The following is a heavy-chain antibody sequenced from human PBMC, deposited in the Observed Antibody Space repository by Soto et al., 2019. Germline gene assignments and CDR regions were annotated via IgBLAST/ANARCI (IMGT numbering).Heavy chain of an antibody. CDR1: GYSFSRYW. CDR3: ARRRGSGSDYYYNYGMGV. V-gene: IGHV5-51*01. CDR2: IYPGDSEI. J-gene: IGHJ6*02. Sequence: PGESLKISCKCSGYSFSRYWIGLVRQMPGEGLEGMGIIYPGDSEIRYSPSFQGQVTISADTSISTAYLQWSSLKASDTAIYYCARRRGSGSDYYYNYGMGVWGQGTTVTVSS. D-gene: IGHD1-26*01.